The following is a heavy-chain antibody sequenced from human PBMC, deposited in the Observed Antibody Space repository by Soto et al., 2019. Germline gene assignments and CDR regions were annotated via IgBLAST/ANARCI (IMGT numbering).Heavy chain of an antibody. CDR2: IIPIFGTA. CDR1: GGTFSSYA. D-gene: IGHD3-3*02. V-gene: IGHV1-69*13. Sequence: SVKVSCKACGGTFSSYASSWVRQAPGQGLEWMGGIIPIFGTANYAQKFQGRVTITADESTSTAYMELSSLRSEDKAVYYCARELGPPGWFDPWGQGTLVTVSS. CDR3: ARELGPPGWFDP. J-gene: IGHJ5*02.